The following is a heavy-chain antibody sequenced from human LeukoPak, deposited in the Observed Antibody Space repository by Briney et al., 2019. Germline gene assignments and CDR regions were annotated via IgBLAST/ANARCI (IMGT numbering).Heavy chain of an antibody. D-gene: IGHD5-12*01. J-gene: IGHJ4*02. CDR1: GGTFSSYA. CDR3: ARAFPVATIKESDY. CDR2: INPSGGST. Sequence: ASVKVSCKASGGTFSSYAISWVRQAPGQGLEWMGIINPSGGSTSYAQKFQGRVTMTRDMSTSTVYMELSSLRSEDTAVYYCARAFPVATIKESDYWGQGTLVTVSS. V-gene: IGHV1-46*01.